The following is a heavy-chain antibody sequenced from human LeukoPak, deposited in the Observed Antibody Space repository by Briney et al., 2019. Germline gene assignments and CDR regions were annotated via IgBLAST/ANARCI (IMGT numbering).Heavy chain of an antibody. CDR2: INPNSGGT. V-gene: IGHV1-2*02. D-gene: IGHD6-6*01. CDR3: ARDLGYSSSPGEDV. CDR1: GYTFTGYY. J-gene: IGHJ6*02. Sequence: GASVKVSCKASGYTFTGYYMRWVRQAPGQGLEWMGWINPNSGGTNYAQKFQGRVTMTRDTSISTAYMELSRLRSDDTAVYYCARDLGYSSSPGEDVWGQGTTVTVSS.